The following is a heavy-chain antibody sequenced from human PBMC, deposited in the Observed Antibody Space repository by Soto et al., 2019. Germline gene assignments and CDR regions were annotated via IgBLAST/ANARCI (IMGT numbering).Heavy chain of an antibody. Sequence: ASETLSLTCTVSGGSISRYYCSWIRQPPGKGLEWIGYIYYSGSTNYTPSLKSRVTISVDTSKNQFSLKLSSVTAADTAVYYCARYEARLGWFDHWGQGTLVTVSS. V-gene: IGHV4-59*08. D-gene: IGHD6-6*01. CDR3: ARYEARLGWFDH. CDR1: GGSISRYY. J-gene: IGHJ5*02. CDR2: IYYSGST.